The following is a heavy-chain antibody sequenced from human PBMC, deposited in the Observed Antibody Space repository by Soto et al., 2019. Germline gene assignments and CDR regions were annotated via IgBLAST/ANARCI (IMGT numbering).Heavy chain of an antibody. Sequence: GGSLRLSCAASGFTFSTYWMHWVRQAPGQGLVWVSRIRGDGRETTYADSVKGRFTISRDNAKNTLYLQMNSPRAEDTAVYYCVTASVETSSPVGANWGQGTLVTVSS. V-gene: IGHV3-74*01. CDR1: GFTFSTYW. CDR2: IRGDGRET. J-gene: IGHJ4*02. CDR3: VTASVETSSPVGAN. D-gene: IGHD2-2*01.